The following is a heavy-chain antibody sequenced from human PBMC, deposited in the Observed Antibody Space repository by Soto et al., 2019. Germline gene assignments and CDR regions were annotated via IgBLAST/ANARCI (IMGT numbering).Heavy chain of an antibody. Sequence: EVQLVESGGGLVQPGGSLRLSCAASGFTFSIYNMTWVRQAPGKGLEWVATIKQDGSDKYYVDSVKGRFTISRDNAKNSVYLQMNSLAAEDTAVFFCGRGGRIVWPDYSWFGPWGQGTLVTVSS. J-gene: IGHJ5*02. CDR2: IKQDGSDK. V-gene: IGHV3-7*05. CDR1: GFTFSIYN. CDR3: GRGGRIVWPDYSWFGP. D-gene: IGHD2-15*01.